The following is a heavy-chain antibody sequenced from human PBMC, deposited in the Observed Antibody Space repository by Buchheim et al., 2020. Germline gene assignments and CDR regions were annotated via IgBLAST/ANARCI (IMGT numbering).Heavy chain of an antibody. V-gene: IGHV3-48*04. CDR3: AKTPNRGWANNWFDP. D-gene: IGHD6-19*01. Sequence: ELQLVDSGGDLVQPGGSLRLSCVASGFTFSKYAMTWVRQAPGKGLEWVSYLSLDSSVVNYADSVKGRFTVSRDNSKNILYLQTNSLRAEDTAVYYCAKTPNRGWANNWFDPWGQGTL. J-gene: IGHJ5*02. CDR2: LSLDSSVV. CDR1: GFTFSKYA.